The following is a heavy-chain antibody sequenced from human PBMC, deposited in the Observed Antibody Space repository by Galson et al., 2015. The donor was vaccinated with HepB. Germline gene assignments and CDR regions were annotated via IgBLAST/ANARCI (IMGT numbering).Heavy chain of an antibody. V-gene: IGHV1-46*03. CDR1: GSTFTSYY. D-gene: IGHD2-15*01. CDR3: ARGLQVGCSGGSCYYFDY. CDR2: INPSGGST. Sequence: SVKVSCKASGSTFTSYYMHWVRQAPGQGLEWMGIINPSGGSTSYAQKFQGRVTMTRDTSTSTVYMELSSLRSEDTAVYYCARGLQVGCSGGSCYYFDYWGQGTLVTVSS. J-gene: IGHJ4*02.